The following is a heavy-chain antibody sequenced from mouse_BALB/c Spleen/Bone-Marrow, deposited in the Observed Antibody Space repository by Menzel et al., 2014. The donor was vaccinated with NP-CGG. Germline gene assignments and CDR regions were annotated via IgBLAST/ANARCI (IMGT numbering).Heavy chain of an antibody. J-gene: IGHJ4*01. Sequence: EVKLMESGGGLVQPGGSLKLSCATSGFTFSGYYMYWVRQTPERRLEWVAYISNGGGSTYYPDTVKGRFSISRDNAKNALYLQMSRLKYEDTAMYYCARGGDSLLRLRSMDYWGQGTSVTVSS. CDR1: GFTFSGYY. V-gene: IGHV5-12*02. CDR2: ISNGGGST. D-gene: IGHD1-2*01. CDR3: ARGGDSLLRLRSMDY.